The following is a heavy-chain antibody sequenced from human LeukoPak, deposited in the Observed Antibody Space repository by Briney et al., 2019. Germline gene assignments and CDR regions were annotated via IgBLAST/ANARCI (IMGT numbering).Heavy chain of an antibody. CDR1: GFTFSSYN. D-gene: IGHD5-12*01. J-gene: IGHJ4*02. CDR3: AKSRYSGYRSVLFDY. CDR2: ISRTGTYI. Sequence: GGSLRLSCAASGFTFSSYNMKWVRQAPGEGLEWVSSISRTGTYIYYADSVKGRFTVSRDNSKNTLYLQMNSLRAEDTAVYYCAKSRYSGYRSVLFDYWGQGTLVTVSS. V-gene: IGHV3-21*04.